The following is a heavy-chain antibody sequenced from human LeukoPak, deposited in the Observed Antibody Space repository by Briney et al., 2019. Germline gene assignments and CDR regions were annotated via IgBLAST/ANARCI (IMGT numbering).Heavy chain of an antibody. Sequence: GGSLRLSCEVSGFTFSTEAMTWVRQAPGKGLEWVSSISDSSRTTYYADSVQGRFTISRDNSRNAVYLQMNSLRVEDTAFYYCAKKLGFIPQFDYWSQGTLVAVSS. CDR3: AKKLGFIPQFDY. CDR1: GFTFSTEA. J-gene: IGHJ4*02. CDR2: ISDSSRTT. V-gene: IGHV3-23*01. D-gene: IGHD6-13*01.